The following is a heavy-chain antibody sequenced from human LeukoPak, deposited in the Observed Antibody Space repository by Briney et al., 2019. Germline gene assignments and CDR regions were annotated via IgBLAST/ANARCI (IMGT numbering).Heavy chain of an antibody. Sequence: SQTLSLTCSVSGGSINTGGFYWSWIRQFPGKGLEWIGYITYSGTTHYNPSLKSRVTISVDTSKNQFSLKLSSVTAADTAVYYCARVSKGYCSGGSCYSRWFDPWGQGTLVTVSS. D-gene: IGHD2-15*01. J-gene: IGHJ5*02. V-gene: IGHV4-31*03. CDR2: ITYSGTT. CDR1: GGSINTGGFY. CDR3: ARVSKGYCSGGSCYSRWFDP.